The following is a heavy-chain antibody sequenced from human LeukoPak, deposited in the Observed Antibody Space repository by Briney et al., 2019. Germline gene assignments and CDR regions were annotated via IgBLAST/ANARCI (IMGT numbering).Heavy chain of an antibody. D-gene: IGHD4-17*01. Sequence: SVKVSCKTSGGTFNNSAISWVRQAPGQGLEWLGGIMPLFGTAGYAQKFQGRVTITKDEFTRTVYLELTSLTSDDTAVYYCARDVHGDYGSGWFDPWGQGTLVSVSS. CDR1: GGTFNNSA. J-gene: IGHJ5*02. V-gene: IGHV1-69*05. CDR3: ARDVHGDYGSGWFDP. CDR2: IMPLFGTA.